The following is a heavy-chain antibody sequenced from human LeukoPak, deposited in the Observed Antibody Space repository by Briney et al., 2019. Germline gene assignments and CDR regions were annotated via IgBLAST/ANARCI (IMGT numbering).Heavy chain of an antibody. D-gene: IGHD5-18*01. CDR1: GYTFTSYG. V-gene: IGHV1-69*13. J-gene: IGHJ4*02. CDR3: AREGDTAYDY. CDR2: IIPIFGTA. Sequence: GASVKVSCKASGYTFTSYGISWVRQAPGQGLEWMGGIIPIFGTANYAQKFQGRVTITADESTSTAYMELSSLRSEDTAVYYCAREGDTAYDYWGQGTLVTVSS.